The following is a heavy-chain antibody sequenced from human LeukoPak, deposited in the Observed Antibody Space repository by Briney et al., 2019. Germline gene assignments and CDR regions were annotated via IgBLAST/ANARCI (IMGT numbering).Heavy chain of an antibody. CDR1: GFTFTNHC. Sequence: GGSLRLSCAASGFTFTNHCMHCVRQTPRKRVVWVSRIRSDGSSTTYADSVKGRFTISRDNAKNTLYLQMNNLRAEDPAMYYCARDQRVTGRPDIDYWGQGTLVIVSS. CDR3: ARDQRVTGRPDIDY. CDR2: IRSDGSST. J-gene: IGHJ4*02. V-gene: IGHV3-74*03. D-gene: IGHD6-6*01.